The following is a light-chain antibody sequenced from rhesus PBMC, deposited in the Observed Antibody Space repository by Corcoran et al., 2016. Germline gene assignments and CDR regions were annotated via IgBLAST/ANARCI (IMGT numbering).Light chain of an antibody. J-gene: IGKJ1*01. CDR2: KAS. Sequence: DIQMTQSPSSLSASVGDTVTITCRASQGISNWLAWYQQKPGKAPKFLIYKASPLQSGVPSRFSGSGSGTDFTLTISSLQSEDYATYYFQQYNSRPWTFGQGTKVEIK. CDR1: QGISNW. CDR3: QQYNSRPWT. V-gene: IGKV1-22*01.